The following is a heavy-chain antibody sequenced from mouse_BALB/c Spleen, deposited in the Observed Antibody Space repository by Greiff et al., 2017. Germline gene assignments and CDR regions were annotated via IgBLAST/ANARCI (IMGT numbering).Heavy chain of an antibody. CDR2: IDPENGNT. V-gene: IGHV14-1*02. D-gene: IGHD2-5*01. CDR3: VSKKSNYYAMDY. CDR1: GFNIKDYY. J-gene: IGHJ4*01. Sequence: EVQLQQSGAELVRPGALVKLSCKASGFNIKDYYMHWVKQRPEQGLEWIGWIDPENGNTIYDPKFQGKASITADTSSNTAYLQLSSLTSEDTAVYYCVSKKSNYYAMDYWGQGTSVTVSS.